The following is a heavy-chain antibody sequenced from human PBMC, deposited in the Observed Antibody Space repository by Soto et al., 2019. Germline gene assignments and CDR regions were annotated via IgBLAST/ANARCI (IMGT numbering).Heavy chain of an antibody. Sequence: SVKVSCKASGGTFSSYAISWVRQAPGRGLEWMGGIIPIFGTANYAQKFQGRVTITADESTSTAYMELSSLRSEDTAVYYCARSGVPAAISDYYYYGMDVWGQGTTVTISS. CDR1: GGTFSSYA. J-gene: IGHJ6*02. CDR2: IIPIFGTA. CDR3: ARSGVPAAISDYYYYGMDV. V-gene: IGHV1-69*13. D-gene: IGHD2-2*02.